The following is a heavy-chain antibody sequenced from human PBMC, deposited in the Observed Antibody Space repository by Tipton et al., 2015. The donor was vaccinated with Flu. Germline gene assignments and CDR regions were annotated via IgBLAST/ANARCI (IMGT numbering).Heavy chain of an antibody. J-gene: IGHJ6*03. V-gene: IGHV3-23*01. CDR3: AKGDVLYDFWSGGYYMDV. CDR2: ISGSGGST. Sequence: SLRLSCAASGFTFSSYAMSWVRQAPGKGLEWVSAISGSGGSTYYADSVKGRFTISRDNSKNTLYLQMNSLRAEDTAVYYCAKGDVLYDFWSGGYYMDVWGKGTTVTVSS. CDR1: GFTFSSYA. D-gene: IGHD3-3*01.